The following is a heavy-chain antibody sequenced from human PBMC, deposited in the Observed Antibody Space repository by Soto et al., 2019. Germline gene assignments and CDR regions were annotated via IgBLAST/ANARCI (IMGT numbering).Heavy chain of an antibody. Sequence: QVQLQESGPGLVEPSQTLSLTCTVSGGSISGEGYYWSWIRQYSGRGLEWIGYIHYSGSTDYNPSLKSRVNISVDPSKTEFFLKLTSMAAADTAVYYCARAWTAEAGWADWFDRWGQGTLVIVSS. J-gene: IGHJ5*02. CDR1: GGSISGEGYY. CDR2: IHYSGST. D-gene: IGHD6-13*01. V-gene: IGHV4-31*03. CDR3: ARAWTAEAGWADWFDR.